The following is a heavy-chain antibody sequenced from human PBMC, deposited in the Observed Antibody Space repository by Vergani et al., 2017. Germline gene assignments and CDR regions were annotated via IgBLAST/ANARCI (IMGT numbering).Heavy chain of an antibody. Sequence: QVQLVQSGAEVKKPGASVKVSCKASGYTFTSYAMHWVRQAPGQRLEWMGWINAGNGNTKYSQKFQGRVTITRETSASTAYMELSSLRSEDTAVYYCARGVWSGYYTGYFDYWGQGTLVTVSS. V-gene: IGHV1-3*01. CDR2: INAGNGNT. D-gene: IGHD3-3*01. CDR1: GYTFTSYA. CDR3: ARGVWSGYYTGYFDY. J-gene: IGHJ4*02.